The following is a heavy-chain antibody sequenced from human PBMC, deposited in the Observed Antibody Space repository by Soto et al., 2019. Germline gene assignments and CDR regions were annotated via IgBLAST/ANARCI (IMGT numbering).Heavy chain of an antibody. D-gene: IGHD6-19*01. CDR2: ISSNGGST. CDR3: ARDRSGWPPAGYFDY. CDR1: GFTFSSYA. V-gene: IGHV3-64*02. J-gene: IGHJ4*02. Sequence: EVQLVESGEGLVQPGGSLRLSCAASGFTFSSYAMHWVRQAPGKGLEYVSAISSNGGSTYYADSVKGRFTISRDNSKNTLYLQMGSLRAEDMAVYYCARDRSGWPPAGYFDYWGQGTLVTVSS.